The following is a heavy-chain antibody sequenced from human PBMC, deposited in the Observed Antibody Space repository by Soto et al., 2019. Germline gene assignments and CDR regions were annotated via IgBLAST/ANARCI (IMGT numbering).Heavy chain of an antibody. CDR1: GGSISSYY. D-gene: IGHD3-10*01. CDR3: VLWFGELFQNWFDP. Sequence: LETLSLTCTVSGGSISSYYWSWIRQPPGKGLEWIGYIYYSGSTNYNPSLKSRVTISVDTSKNQFSLKLSSVTATYYCAHSRVLWFGELFQNWFDPWGQGTLVTVSS. CDR2: IYYSGST. V-gene: IGHV4-59*08. J-gene: IGHJ5*02.